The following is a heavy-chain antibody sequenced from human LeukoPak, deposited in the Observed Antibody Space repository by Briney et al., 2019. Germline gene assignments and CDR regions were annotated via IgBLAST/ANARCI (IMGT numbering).Heavy chain of an antibody. V-gene: IGHV4-59*01. CDR1: GGSINGYY. CDR3: ARGEALRQNYGMDV. CDR2: IYFSGST. J-gene: IGHJ6*04. Sequence: SETLSLICTVSGGSINGYYWSWIRQPPGKGLEWIGYIYFSGSTDYNPSLKSRVTISVDTSRNQFFLKLTSVTAADTAVYYCARGEALRQNYGMDVWGKGTTVTVSS.